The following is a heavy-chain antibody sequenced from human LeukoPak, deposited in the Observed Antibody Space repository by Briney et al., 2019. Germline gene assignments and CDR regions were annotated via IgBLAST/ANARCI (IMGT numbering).Heavy chain of an antibody. D-gene: IGHD6-19*01. CDR2: IYHSGST. Sequence: SETLSLTCTVSGYSISSGYYWGWIRQPPGKGLEWIGSIYHSGSTYYNPSLKSRVTISVDTSKNQFSLKLSSVTAADTAVYYCVHFSYSGPAVAATVFDYWGQGTLVTVSS. J-gene: IGHJ4*02. CDR3: VHFSYSGPAVAATVFDY. CDR1: GYSISSGYY. V-gene: IGHV4-38-2*02.